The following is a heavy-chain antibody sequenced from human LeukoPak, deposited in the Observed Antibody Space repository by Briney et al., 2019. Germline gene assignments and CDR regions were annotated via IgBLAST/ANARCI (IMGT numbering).Heavy chain of an antibody. CDR3: ASQNYEQWLVEPANWFDP. J-gene: IGHJ5*02. Sequence: GESLKISFKGSGYIFITYWIAWVRQMPGKGLEWMGIIYPGDSDTTYSPSFQGQVTISADESINTPYLQWSRLKASDTAIYYCASQNYEQWLVEPANWFDPWGQGTLVTVSS. CDR2: IYPGDSDT. V-gene: IGHV5-51*01. D-gene: IGHD6-19*01. CDR1: GYIFITYW.